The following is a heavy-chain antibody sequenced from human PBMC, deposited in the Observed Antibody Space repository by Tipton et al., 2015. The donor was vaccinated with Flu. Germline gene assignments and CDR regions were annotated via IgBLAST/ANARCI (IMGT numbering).Heavy chain of an antibody. D-gene: IGHD3-16*01. CDR1: GFTFSNHG. J-gene: IGHJ1*01. CDR3: AKDLGGGGAAPTD. Sequence: AVSGFTFSNHGMHWVRQAPGKGLAWVAVISYDGYNKNYADSVKGRFTISRDNSKNTVHLQMNSLRAEDTAVYYCAKDLGGGGAAPTDWGQGTLVTVSS. V-gene: IGHV3-30*18. CDR2: ISYDGYNK.